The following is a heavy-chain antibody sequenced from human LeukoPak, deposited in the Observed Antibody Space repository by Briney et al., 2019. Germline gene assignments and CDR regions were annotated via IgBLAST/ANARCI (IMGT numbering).Heavy chain of an antibody. J-gene: IGHJ4*02. CDR2: ISGSGSSA. CDR3: AKGPRVPAADYYFDD. CDR1: GFTFSSYA. Sequence: GGSLRLSCAASGFTFSSYAMTWVRQAPGKGLEWGSAISGSGSSAFYADSVKGRFTISRDNSKNMLYLQMNSLRAGDTAVYFCAKGPRVPAADYYFDDWGQGTLVTVSS. V-gene: IGHV3-23*01. D-gene: IGHD2-2*01.